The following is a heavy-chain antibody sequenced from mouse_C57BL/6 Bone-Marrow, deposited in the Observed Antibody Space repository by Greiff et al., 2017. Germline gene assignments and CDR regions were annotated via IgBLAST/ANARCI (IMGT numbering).Heavy chain of an antibody. Sequence: VQLQQPGAELVKPGASVKLSCKASGYTFTSYWMNWVKQRPGRGLEWIGRIDPKSGGTKYNEKFKSKDTLTVDKPSSTVYMQLSSLTSEDSAFYYCSRRLLFDYWGQGTTLTVSS. CDR2: IDPKSGGT. V-gene: IGHV1-72*01. CDR1: GYTFTSYW. CDR3: SRRLLFDY. J-gene: IGHJ2*01.